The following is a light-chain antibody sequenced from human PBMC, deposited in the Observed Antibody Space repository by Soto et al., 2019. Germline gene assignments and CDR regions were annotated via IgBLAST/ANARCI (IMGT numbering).Light chain of an antibody. J-gene: IGKJ3*01. Sequence: EIVLTQSPGTLSLSPGEGATLSCRASQSVSSSYLAWYQQKPGQAPRLLIYGASSRATGIPDRFTGSGSGTGFTLTLSRLEAEDFAVYHFHQYGSSQSTFGPGTKVDVK. CDR3: HQYGSSQST. CDR1: QSVSSSY. CDR2: GAS. V-gene: IGKV3-20*01.